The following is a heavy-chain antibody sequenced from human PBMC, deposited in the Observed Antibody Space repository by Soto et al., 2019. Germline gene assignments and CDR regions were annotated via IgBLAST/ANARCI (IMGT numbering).Heavy chain of an antibody. CDR3: ARDREWLRLGGGFDY. V-gene: IGHV3-48*02. CDR1: GFTFSSYS. D-gene: IGHD5-12*01. CDR2: ISSSSSTI. J-gene: IGHJ4*02. Sequence: EVQLVESGGGLVQPGGSLRLSCAASGFTFSSYSMNWVRQAPGKGLEWVSYISSSSSTIYYADSVKGRFTISRDNAKNSLYLQMNSLRDEDTAVYYGARDREWLRLGGGFDYWGQGTLVTVSS.